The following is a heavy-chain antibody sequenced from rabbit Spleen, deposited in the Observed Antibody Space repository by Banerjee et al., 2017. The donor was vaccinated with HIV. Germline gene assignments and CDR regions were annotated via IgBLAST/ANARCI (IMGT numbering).Heavy chain of an antibody. CDR2: IYPVFGIR. CDR3: ARNANGGWDL. V-gene: IGHV1S40*01. J-gene: IGHJ6*01. CDR1: GFSFSSSYY. Sequence: QSLEESGGDLVKPGASLTLTCTASGFSFSSSYYMCWVRQAPGKGLEWIGDIYPVFGIRNYANGVQGRFTISSDNAQNTVDLQMNSLTPADTATYFCARNANGGWDLWGPGTLVTVS. D-gene: IGHD4-1*01.